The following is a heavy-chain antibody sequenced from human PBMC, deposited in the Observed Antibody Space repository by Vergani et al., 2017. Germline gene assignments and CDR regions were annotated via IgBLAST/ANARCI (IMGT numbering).Heavy chain of an antibody. J-gene: IGHJ5*02. D-gene: IGHD1-14*01. V-gene: IGHV3-33*01. Sequence: QVQLVESGGGVVQPGRSLRLPCAASGFTFNQNGMHWVRQAPGNGLEWVAVTWYDGNNKQYADSVKGRFTISRDNSKSTMYLQMNSLRDEDTGVYYCSRDLRLLYNRFDPWGQGGLVTVSA. CDR1: GFTFNQNG. CDR2: TWYDGNNK. CDR3: SRDLRLLYNRFDP.